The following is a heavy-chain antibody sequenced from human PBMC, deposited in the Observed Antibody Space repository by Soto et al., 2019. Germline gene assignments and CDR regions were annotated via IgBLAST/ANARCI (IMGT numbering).Heavy chain of an antibody. CDR2: INHSGST. CDR1: GGSFSGYY. CDR3: ARTTAFVSGTYPPAHFDY. D-gene: IGHD3-16*01. V-gene: IGHV4-34*01. J-gene: IGHJ4*02. Sequence: LSETLSLTCAVYGGSFSGYYWSWIRQSPGKGLEWIGEINHSGSTNYTPSLKTRVTISVDTSKNQVSLKLSSVTAADTAVYYCARTTAFVSGTYPPAHFDYWGQGTRVTVSS.